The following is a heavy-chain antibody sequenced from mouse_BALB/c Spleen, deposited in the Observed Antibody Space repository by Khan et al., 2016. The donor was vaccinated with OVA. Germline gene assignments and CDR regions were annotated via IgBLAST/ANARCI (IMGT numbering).Heavy chain of an antibody. V-gene: IGHV1-20*02. CDR2: INPHIGET. CDR3: ARKNGSDFDY. D-gene: IGHD1-1*01. Sequence: EVQLQQSGPELVKPGASVKISCKASGYSFTGYFMNWVMQSHGKSLEWIGRINPHIGETLYTQKFKGKAKLTVDESSRTAHMEPRSLASEDSAVDYCARKNGSDFDYWGQGTTLTVSS. J-gene: IGHJ2*01. CDR1: GYSFTGYF.